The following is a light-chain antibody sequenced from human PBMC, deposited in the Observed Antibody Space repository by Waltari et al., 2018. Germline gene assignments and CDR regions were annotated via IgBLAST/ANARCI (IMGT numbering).Light chain of an antibody. Sequence: QSALTQPASVSGSPGQSITISCTGTSSDVGGYNYVSWYQQHPGKAPKLMIYEVSNRPSGVSNRFSGSKSGNTASLTISGLQAEDEADYYCSSDTSSSFVVFGGGTKLTVL. V-gene: IGLV2-14*01. J-gene: IGLJ2*01. CDR3: SSDTSSSFVV. CDR2: EVS. CDR1: SSDVGGYNY.